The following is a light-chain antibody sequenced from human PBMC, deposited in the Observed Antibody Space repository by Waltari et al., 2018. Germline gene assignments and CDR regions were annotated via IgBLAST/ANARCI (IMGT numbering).Light chain of an antibody. Sequence: EIVLTQSPATLSLSPGERATLSCRASQSVNEYLAWYQQIPGQAPRLLIYDASNRATGSPARFRGSGSGTDFTLTISSLEPEDFAIYYCHVRSNWPPVTFGGGTKVEIK. CDR3: HVRSNWPPVT. CDR1: QSVNEY. CDR2: DAS. J-gene: IGKJ4*01. V-gene: IGKV3-11*01.